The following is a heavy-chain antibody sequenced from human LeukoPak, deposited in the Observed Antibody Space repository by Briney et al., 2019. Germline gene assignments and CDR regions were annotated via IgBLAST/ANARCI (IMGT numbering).Heavy chain of an antibody. D-gene: IGHD2-15*01. J-gene: IGHJ5*02. CDR2: INPNSGGT. CDR1: GYTFTGYY. CDR3: ATGGGSCPGRCWFDP. Sequence: ASVWVSRKASGYTFTGYYMHWVRQAPGQGLEWMGWINPNSGGTNYAQKFQGRVTMTRDTSISTAYMELSRLRSDDTAVYYCATGGGSCPGRCWFDPWGEGTLASASS. V-gene: IGHV1-2*02.